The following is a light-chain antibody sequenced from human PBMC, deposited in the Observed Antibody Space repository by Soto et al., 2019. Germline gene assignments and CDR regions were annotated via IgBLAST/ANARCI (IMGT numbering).Light chain of an antibody. Sequence: EIVLTQSPAALSLSPGERATLSCRASQNVNSFLAWYQQKPGLAPRLLIYDASNRATGIPARFSGSGSGTDFTLTISSLEPEDFAVYYCQQWSAWPQTFGQGTKLEI. CDR3: QQWSAWPQT. CDR2: DAS. J-gene: IGKJ2*01. V-gene: IGKV3-11*01. CDR1: QNVNSF.